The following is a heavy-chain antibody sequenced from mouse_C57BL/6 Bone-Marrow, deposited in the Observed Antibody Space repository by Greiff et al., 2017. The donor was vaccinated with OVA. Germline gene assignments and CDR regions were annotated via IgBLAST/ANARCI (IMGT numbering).Heavy chain of an antibody. D-gene: IGHD1-1*01. CDR1: GYTFTDYY. J-gene: IGHJ3*01. CDR3: ARRGGSSYRFAY. CDR2: INPYNGGT. Sequence: EVQLVESGPVLVKPGASVKMSCKASGYTFTDYYMNWVKQSHGKSLEWIGVINPYNGGTSYNQKFKGKATLTVDKSSSTAYMELNSLTSEDSAVYYCARRGGSSYRFAYWGQGTLVTVSA. V-gene: IGHV1-19*01.